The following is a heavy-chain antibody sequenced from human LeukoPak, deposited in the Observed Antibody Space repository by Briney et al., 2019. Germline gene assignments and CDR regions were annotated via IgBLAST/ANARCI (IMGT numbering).Heavy chain of an antibody. Sequence: SETLSLTCTVSGGSMRSYYWNWIRQPPGKGLEWIGYSYYSGSTNYKSSLKSRLSISVDMAKNQFSLKLSSVTAADTAVYYCTRDSEAGINPESAFHIWGQGIMVTVTS. CDR2: SYYSGST. CDR1: GGSMRSYY. V-gene: IGHV4-59*01. CDR3: TRDSEAGINPESAFHI. J-gene: IGHJ3*02. D-gene: IGHD6-19*01.